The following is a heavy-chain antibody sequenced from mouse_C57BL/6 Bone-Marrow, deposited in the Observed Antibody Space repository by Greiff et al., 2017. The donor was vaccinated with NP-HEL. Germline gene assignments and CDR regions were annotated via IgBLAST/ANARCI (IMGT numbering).Heavy chain of an antibody. D-gene: IGHD1-1*01. CDR2: IYPGSGST. CDR1: GYTFTSYW. J-gene: IGHJ4*01. V-gene: IGHV1-55*01. Sequence: QVQLQQPGAELVKPGASVKLSCKASGYTFTSYWITWVKQRPGQGLEWIGDIYPGSGSTNYNEKFKSKATLTVDKSSSTAYMQLSSLTSEDSAVYYCAESHYYGSSYAMDYWGQGTSVTVSS. CDR3: AESHYYGSSYAMDY.